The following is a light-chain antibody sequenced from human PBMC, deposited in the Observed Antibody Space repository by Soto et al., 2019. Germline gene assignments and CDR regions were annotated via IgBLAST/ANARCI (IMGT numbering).Light chain of an antibody. CDR3: GSHAGGDNLI. Sequence: QSALTQPPSASGSPGQSVTISCTGTSSDIGGYNYVSWYQRHPGKAPKLMIYEVTKRPSGVPDRFSGSKSGNTASLTVSGLQDEDEAEYYCGSHAGGDNLIFGGGTKVTVL. CDR1: SSDIGGYNY. J-gene: IGLJ2*01. CDR2: EVT. V-gene: IGLV2-8*01.